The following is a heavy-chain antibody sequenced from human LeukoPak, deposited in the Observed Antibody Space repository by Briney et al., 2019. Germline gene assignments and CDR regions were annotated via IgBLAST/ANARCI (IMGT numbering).Heavy chain of an antibody. CDR3: ATVPSMVRGVQYFDY. J-gene: IGHJ4*02. CDR2: FDPEDGET. Sequence: ASVKVSCKVSGYTLTELSMHWVRQAPGKGLEWMGGFDPEDGETIYAQKFQGRVTMTEDTSTDTAYMELSRLRSEDTAVYYCATVPSMVRGVQYFDYWGQGTLVTVSS. D-gene: IGHD3-10*01. V-gene: IGHV1-24*01. CDR1: GYTLTELS.